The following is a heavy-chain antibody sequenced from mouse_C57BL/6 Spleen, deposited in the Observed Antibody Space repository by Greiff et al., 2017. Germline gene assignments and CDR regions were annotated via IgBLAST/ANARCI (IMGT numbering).Heavy chain of an antibody. CDR2: ISYSGST. V-gene: IGHV3-1*01. CDR1: GYSITSGYD. Sequence: EVQLQESGPGMVKPSQSLSLTCTVTGYSITSGYDWHWIRHFPGNKLEWMGYISYSGSTNYNPSLKSRISITHDTSKNHFFLKLNSVTTEDTATYYCASGYDYDVAAMDYWGQGTSVTVSS. D-gene: IGHD2-4*01. J-gene: IGHJ4*01. CDR3: ASGYDYDVAAMDY.